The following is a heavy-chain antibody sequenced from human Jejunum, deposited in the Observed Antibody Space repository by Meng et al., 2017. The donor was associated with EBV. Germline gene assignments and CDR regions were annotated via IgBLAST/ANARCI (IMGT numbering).Heavy chain of an antibody. J-gene: IGHJ4*02. CDR3: ASGPSCSSGSCQEFDY. CDR1: EYIFTTYD. CDR2: INGGATST. D-gene: IGHD2-2*01. Sequence: QAQFVQLGAEVQNPGASVRVSCQASEYIFTTYDLHWVRQAPVQRLEWMGWINGGATSTVYSQNFQGRLTIARDTSARTAFMELSSLTSEDTAVYYCASGPSCSSGSCQEFDYWGQGTLVTVSS. V-gene: IGHV1-3*01.